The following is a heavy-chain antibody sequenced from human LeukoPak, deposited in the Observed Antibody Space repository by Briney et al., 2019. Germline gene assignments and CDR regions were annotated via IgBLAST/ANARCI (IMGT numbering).Heavy chain of an antibody. Sequence: GGSLRLSCAASGFTFSSYSMNWVRQAPGKGLKWVSSISSSSSYIYYADSVKGRFTISRDNAKNSLYLQMNSLRAEDTAVYYCARVYDFWSGHFDYWGQGTLVTVSS. CDR2: ISSSSSYI. J-gene: IGHJ4*02. CDR3: ARVYDFWSGHFDY. D-gene: IGHD3-3*01. CDR1: GFTFSSYS. V-gene: IGHV3-21*01.